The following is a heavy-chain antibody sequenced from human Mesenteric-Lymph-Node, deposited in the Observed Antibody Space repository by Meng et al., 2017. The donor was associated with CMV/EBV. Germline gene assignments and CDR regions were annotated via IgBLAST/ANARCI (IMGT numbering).Heavy chain of an antibody. Sequence: GESLKISCAASGLTFSSNTMHWVRQAPGKGLEWVSSISSSSSYIYYADSVKGRFTISRDNAKNSLYLQMNSLRAEDTAVYYCARDLYSNYGLFLWGQGTLVTVSS. J-gene: IGHJ4*02. D-gene: IGHD4-11*01. CDR3: ARDLYSNYGLFL. V-gene: IGHV3-21*01. CDR2: ISSSSSYI. CDR1: GLTFSSNT.